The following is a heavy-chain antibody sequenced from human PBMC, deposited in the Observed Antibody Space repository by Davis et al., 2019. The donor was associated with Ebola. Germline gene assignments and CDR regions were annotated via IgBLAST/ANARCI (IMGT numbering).Heavy chain of an antibody. CDR1: GFTFSSYS. D-gene: IGHD2-15*01. CDR3: ARRVVVAATYYYGMDV. V-gene: IGHV3-48*01. CDR2: ISSSSSTI. J-gene: IGHJ6*02. Sequence: GESLKISCAASGFTFSSYSMNWVRQAPGKGLEWVSYISSSSSTIYYADSVKGRFTISRDNAKNSLYLQMNSLRAEDTAVYFCARRVVVAATYYYGMDVWGQGTTVTVSS.